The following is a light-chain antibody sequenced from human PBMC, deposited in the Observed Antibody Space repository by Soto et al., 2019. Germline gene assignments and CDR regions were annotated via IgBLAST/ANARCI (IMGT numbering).Light chain of an antibody. CDR2: EVN. J-gene: IGLJ1*01. V-gene: IGLV2-14*01. Sequence: QSVLTQPASVSGSPGQSITISCTGTSSDVGGYNYVSWYQQHPGKAPKLMIFEVNNRPSGVSTRFSGSKSDNTASLTISGLQAEDEADYYCSSYASSSTPLVFGTGTKVTVL. CDR1: SSDVGGYNY. CDR3: SSYASSSTPLV.